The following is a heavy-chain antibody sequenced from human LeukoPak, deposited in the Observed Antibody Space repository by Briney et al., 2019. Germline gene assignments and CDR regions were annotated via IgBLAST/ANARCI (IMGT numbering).Heavy chain of an antibody. CDR2: IRYDGSNK. CDR3: AKAGDILTGYWPFDY. Sequence: PGGSLRLSCAASGFTFSSYGMHWVRQAPGKGLEWVAFIRYDGSNKYYADSVKGRFTISRDNSKNTLYLQMNSLRAEDTAVYYCAKAGDILTGYWPFDYWGEGTLVTVSS. J-gene: IGHJ4*02. D-gene: IGHD3-9*01. CDR1: GFTFSSYG. V-gene: IGHV3-30*02.